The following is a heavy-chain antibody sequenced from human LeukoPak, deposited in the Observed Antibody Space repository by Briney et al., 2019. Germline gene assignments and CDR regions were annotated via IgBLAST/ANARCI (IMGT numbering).Heavy chain of an antibody. CDR3: ARDRGYYGSGSYYDY. CDR1: GFTFSSYA. J-gene: IGHJ4*02. CDR2: ISYDGSNK. D-gene: IGHD3-10*01. V-gene: IGHV3-30-3*01. Sequence: GGSLRLSCAVSGFTFSSYAMHWVRQAPGKGLEWVAVISYDGSNKYYADSVKGRFTISRDNSKNTLYLQMNSLRAEDTAVYYCARDRGYYGSGSYYDYWGQGTLVTVSS.